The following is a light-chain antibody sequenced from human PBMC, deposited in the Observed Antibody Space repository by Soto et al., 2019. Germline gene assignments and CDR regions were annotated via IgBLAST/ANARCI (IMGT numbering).Light chain of an antibody. CDR2: GNF. V-gene: IGLV1-40*01. J-gene: IGLJ2*01. Sequence: QSVLTQPPSVSGAPGQRVTISCTGSSSNIGAGYDVHWYQQLPGTAPKLLIYGNFNRPSGVPDRFSGSKSGTSASLAITGLQVEDEADYYCHSYDNSLSVVFGGGTKLTVL. CDR3: HSYDNSLSVV. CDR1: SSNIGAGYD.